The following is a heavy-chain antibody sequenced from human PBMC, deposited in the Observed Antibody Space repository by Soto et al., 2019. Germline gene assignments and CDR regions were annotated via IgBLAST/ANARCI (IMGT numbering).Heavy chain of an antibody. Sequence: SGTTLVNPTQTLTLTCTFSVFSLSSIGVAVGCIRQPPGKALEWLALLYWNDDRRYSPSLKSRLTITKDTSKNQVVLTMTNMDPADTATYYCAHSASVPCCYYFDSWGQGTLVTVSS. CDR3: AHSASVPCCYYFDS. J-gene: IGHJ4*02. D-gene: IGHD1-26*01. CDR1: VFSLSSIGVA. V-gene: IGHV2-5*01. CDR2: LYWNDDR.